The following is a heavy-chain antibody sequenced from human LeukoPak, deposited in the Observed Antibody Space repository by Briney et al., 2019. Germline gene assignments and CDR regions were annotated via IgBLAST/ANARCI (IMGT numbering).Heavy chain of an antibody. CDR2: FDPEDGET. J-gene: IGHJ4*02. CDR3: AIIAVGAGFDY. Sequence: ASVKVSCKVSGYTLTELSMHWVRQAPGKGLEWMGGFDPEDGETIYAQKFQGRVTITADKSTSTAYMELSSLRSEDTAVYYCAIIAVGAGFDYWGQGTLVTVSS. D-gene: IGHD1-26*01. V-gene: IGHV1-24*01. CDR1: GYTLTELS.